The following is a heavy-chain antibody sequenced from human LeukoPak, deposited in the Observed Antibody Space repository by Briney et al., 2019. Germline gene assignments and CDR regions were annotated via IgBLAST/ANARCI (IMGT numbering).Heavy chain of an antibody. CDR2: ISWNSGSI. D-gene: IGHD3-22*01. CDR3: AKGLYDSSGYYLDY. J-gene: IGHJ4*02. CDR1: GFTFDDYA. V-gene: IGHV3-9*01. Sequence: GRSLRLSCAASGFTFDDYAMHWVRQAPGKGLEWVSGISWNSGSIGYADSVKGRFTISRDNAKNSLYLQMNSLRAEDTALYYCAKGLYDSSGYYLDYWGQGTLVTVSS.